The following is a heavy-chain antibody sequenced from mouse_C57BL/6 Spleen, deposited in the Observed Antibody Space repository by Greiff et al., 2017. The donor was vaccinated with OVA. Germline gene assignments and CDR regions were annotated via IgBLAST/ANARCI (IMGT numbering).Heavy chain of an antibody. CDR1: GYTFTDSY. J-gene: IGHJ2*01. Sequence: QVQLKESGPELVKPGASVKISCKASGYTFTDSYINWVKQRPGQGLEWIGWIYPGSGNTKYNEKFKGKATLTVDTSSSTAYMQLSSLTSEDAAVYFCARDYGSSFDYWGQGTTLTVSS. CDR2: IYPGSGNT. CDR3: ARDYGSSFDY. V-gene: IGHV1-84*01. D-gene: IGHD1-1*01.